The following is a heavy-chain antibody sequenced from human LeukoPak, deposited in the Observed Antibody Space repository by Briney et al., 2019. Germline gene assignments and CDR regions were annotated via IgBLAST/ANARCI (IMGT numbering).Heavy chain of an antibody. CDR1: GGSISSSSYY. J-gene: IGHJ5*02. D-gene: IGHD3-22*01. CDR2: IYYSGST. Sequence: PSETLSLACTASGGSISSSSYYWGWIRQPPGKGLEWIGSIYYSGSTYYNPSLKSRVTISVDTSKNQFSLKLSSVTAADTAVYYCASAITMIVVVHNWFDPWGQGTLVTVSS. V-gene: IGHV4-39*01. CDR3: ASAITMIVVVHNWFDP.